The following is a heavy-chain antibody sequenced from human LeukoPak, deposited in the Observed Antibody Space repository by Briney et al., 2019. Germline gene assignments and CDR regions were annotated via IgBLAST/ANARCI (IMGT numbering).Heavy chain of an antibody. D-gene: IGHD5-18*01. CDR3: ARPYSYGLPYYYGMDV. V-gene: IGHV3-23*01. CDR2: ISGSGGST. Sequence: QAGGSLRLSCAASGFTFSSYAMSWVRQAPGKGLEWVSAISGSGGSTYYADSVKGRFTISRDNSKNTLYLQMNSLRAEDTAVYYCARPYSYGLPYYYGMDVWGQGTTVTVSS. CDR1: GFTFSSYA. J-gene: IGHJ6*02.